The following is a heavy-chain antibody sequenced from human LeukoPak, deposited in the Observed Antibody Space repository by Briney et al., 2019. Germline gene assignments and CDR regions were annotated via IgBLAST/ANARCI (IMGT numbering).Heavy chain of an antibody. CDR1: GFTFSSYD. CDR3: AKRGNPAVGHHYLDV. D-gene: IGHD2-2*01. J-gene: IGHJ6*03. CDR2: ITISGGST. V-gene: IGHV3-23*01. Sequence: GGSLRLSCAASGFTFSSYDMSWVRLAPGKGLEWVSSITISGGSTFYADSVMGRFTISRDNYKNTLYLQMNSLSAEDTAVYYCAKRGNPAVGHHYLDVWGKGTTVSVSS.